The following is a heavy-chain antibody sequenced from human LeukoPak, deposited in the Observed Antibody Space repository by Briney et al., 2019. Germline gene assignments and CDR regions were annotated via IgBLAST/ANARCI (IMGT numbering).Heavy chain of an antibody. CDR2: IIPIFGAA. D-gene: IGHD4-17*01. CDR3: ARVYPSGIYGTYYYYYYMDV. CDR1: GGTFTSYA. Sequence: SVKVSCKASGGTFTSYAISWVRQAPGQGLEWMGGIIPIFGAANYAQKFQGRVTITADKSTSTAYMELSSLRSEDTAVYYCARVYPSGIYGTYYYYYYMDVWGKGTTVTVSS. J-gene: IGHJ6*03. V-gene: IGHV1-69*06.